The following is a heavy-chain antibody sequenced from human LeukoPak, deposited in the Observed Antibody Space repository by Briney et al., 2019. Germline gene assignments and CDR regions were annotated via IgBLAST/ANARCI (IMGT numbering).Heavy chain of an antibody. CDR3: ARGGDLLDY. J-gene: IGHJ4*02. D-gene: IGHD4-17*01. V-gene: IGHV4-4*02. Sequence: SETLSLTCAVSGGSISSNNWWSWVRQPPGKGLEWIGEINHSGSTNYNPSLKSRVTISVDTSKNQFSLKLSSVTAADTAVYYCARGGDLLDYWGQGTLVTVSS. CDR2: INHSGST. CDR1: GGSISSNNW.